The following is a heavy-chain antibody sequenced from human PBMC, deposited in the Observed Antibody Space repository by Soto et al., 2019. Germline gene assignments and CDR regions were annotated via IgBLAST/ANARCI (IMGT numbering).Heavy chain of an antibody. V-gene: IGHV2-5*02. Sequence: QITLKESGPTLVKPTQTLTLTCTFSGFSLTTSGVGVGWIRQPPGKALEWLGIIYWDDDKRYSPSLKSRLTITKDTSKNHVVLTMTNMDPVDTATYYCVHRRGADIFDPWGQGTLVTVSS. J-gene: IGHJ5*02. CDR3: VHRRGADIFDP. CDR1: GFSLTTSGVG. CDR2: IYWDDDK. D-gene: IGHD1-26*01.